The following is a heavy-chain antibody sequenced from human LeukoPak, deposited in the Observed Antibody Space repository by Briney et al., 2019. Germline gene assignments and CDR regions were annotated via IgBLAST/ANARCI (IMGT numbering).Heavy chain of an antibody. V-gene: IGHV6-1*01. CDR2: TYYRSKWYN. J-gene: IGHJ3*02. CDR1: GDXVSSNSTA. D-gene: IGHD1-26*01. CDR3: ARGGGAFDM. Sequence: SQTLSLTCAISGDXVSSNSTAWNWIRQSPSRGLEWRGRTYYRSKWYNDYALSVISRMIVNPDTSKNQFSLQLNSVTPEDTAVYYCARGGGAFDMWGQGTMVTVSS.